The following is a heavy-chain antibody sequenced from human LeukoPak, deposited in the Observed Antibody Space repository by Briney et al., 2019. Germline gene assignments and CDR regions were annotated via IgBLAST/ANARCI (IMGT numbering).Heavy chain of an antibody. Sequence: PGGSLRLSCAASGLTFNTYAMSWVRQAPGEGLEWVAAISGRGGRTYYADSVKGRFTISRDSSTNTLYLQMESLRAEDTAVYYCAKDRWYSSGWYLKEAFDIWGQGTMVTVSS. D-gene: IGHD6-19*01. CDR2: ISGRGGRT. CDR3: AKDRWYSSGWYLKEAFDI. J-gene: IGHJ3*02. V-gene: IGHV3-23*01. CDR1: GLTFNTYA.